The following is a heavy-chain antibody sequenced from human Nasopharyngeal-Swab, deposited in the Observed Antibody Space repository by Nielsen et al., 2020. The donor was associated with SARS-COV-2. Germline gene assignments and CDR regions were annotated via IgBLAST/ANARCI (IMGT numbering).Heavy chain of an antibody. D-gene: IGHD6-6*01. Sequence: SETLSLTCTVSGGSIRSYYWSWIRQPPGKGLEWIGYIYYSGSTNYNPSLKSRVTISVDTSKNQLSLKLSSVTDADTAVYYCARSKAAHNWFDPWGQGTLVTVSS. J-gene: IGHJ5*02. V-gene: IGHV4-59*01. CDR3: ARSKAAHNWFDP. CDR1: GGSIRSYY. CDR2: IYYSGST.